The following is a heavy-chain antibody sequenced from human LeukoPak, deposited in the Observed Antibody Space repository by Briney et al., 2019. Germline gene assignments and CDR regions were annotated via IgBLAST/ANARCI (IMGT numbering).Heavy chain of an antibody. J-gene: IGHJ4*02. CDR1: GGSISTSAYY. CDR3: ARGGASSIPLDY. Sequence: SETLSLTCIVSGGSISTSAYYWSWIRQPPGKGPEWIGHISNSGSTYYSPSLSGRVTISLDTSKNQFSLKLRSVTAADTAVYYCARGGASSIPLDYWGRGTLVTVSS. CDR2: ISNSGST. D-gene: IGHD1-26*01. V-gene: IGHV4-61*08.